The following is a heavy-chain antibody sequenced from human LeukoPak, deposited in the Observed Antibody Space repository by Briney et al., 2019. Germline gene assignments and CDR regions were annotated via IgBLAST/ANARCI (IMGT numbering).Heavy chain of an antibody. D-gene: IGHD6-19*01. CDR3: ARGERYGEQWLTFDP. J-gene: IGHJ5*02. Sequence: PSETLSLTCAVYGGSFSGYYWSWIRQPPGKGLEWIGEINHSGSTNHNPSLKSRVTISVDMFKNQFSLKLSSVTAADTAVYYCARGERYGEQWLTFDPWGQGTLVTVSS. CDR2: INHSGST. CDR1: GGSFSGYY. V-gene: IGHV4-34*01.